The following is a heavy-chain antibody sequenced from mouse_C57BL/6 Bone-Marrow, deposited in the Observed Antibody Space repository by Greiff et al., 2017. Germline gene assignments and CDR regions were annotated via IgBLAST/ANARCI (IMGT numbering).Heavy chain of an antibody. V-gene: IGHV1-77*01. CDR1: GYTFTDYY. J-gene: IGHJ2*01. Sequence: VHLVESGAELVKPGASVKISCKASGYTFTDYYINWVKQRPGQGLEWIGKIGPGSGSTYYNEKFKGKATLTADKSSSTAYMQLSSLTSEDSAVYVCATAYYSNPYYFDYWGQGTTLTVSS. CDR3: ATAYYSNPYYFDY. D-gene: IGHD2-5*01. CDR2: IGPGSGST.